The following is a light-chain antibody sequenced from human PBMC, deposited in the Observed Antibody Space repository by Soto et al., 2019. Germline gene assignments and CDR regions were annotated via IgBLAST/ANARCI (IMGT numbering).Light chain of an antibody. CDR1: QSVRNNY. CDR3: HQSYSTTSP. CDR2: GAS. V-gene: IGKV3-20*01. Sequence: VLNHRPGTLSLSSGDRGTLSCGASQSVRNNYLAWLQQKPGQAPSLLISGASTRATGVPDRFSGSGSGTDFTHTICSLQAQDWPTCCCHQSYSTTSPFGQGTKVDIK. J-gene: IGKJ1*01.